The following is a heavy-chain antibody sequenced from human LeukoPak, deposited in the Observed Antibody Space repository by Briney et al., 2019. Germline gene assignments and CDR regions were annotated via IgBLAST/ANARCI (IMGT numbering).Heavy chain of an antibody. J-gene: IGHJ4*02. D-gene: IGHD3-22*01. CDR2: IKQDENEK. Sequence: PGGSLRLSCAASGFTFSDYQMTWVRQAPGKGLEWVAAIKQDENEKYYVDSVRGRFTISRDNAKNSLFLHMNSLRDEDTAVYYCARRSLTYDSSGSYEGAFDYWGQGTLVTVSS. CDR1: GFTFSDYQ. CDR3: ARRSLTYDSSGSYEGAFDY. V-gene: IGHV3-7*05.